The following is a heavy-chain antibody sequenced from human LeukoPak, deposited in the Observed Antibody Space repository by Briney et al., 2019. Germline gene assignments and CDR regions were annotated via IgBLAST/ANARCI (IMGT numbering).Heavy chain of an antibody. J-gene: IGHJ6*02. V-gene: IGHV1-8*01. CDR1: GYTFTCYD. Sequence: ASVKVSCKASGYTFTCYDINWVRQATGQGLEWMGWMNPNSGNTGYAQKFQGRVTMTRNTSISTAYMELSSLRSEDTAVYYCARGPRVVKYYYYYGMDVWGQGTTVTVSS. CDR2: MNPNSGNT. D-gene: IGHD3-3*01. CDR3: ARGPRVVKYYYYYGMDV.